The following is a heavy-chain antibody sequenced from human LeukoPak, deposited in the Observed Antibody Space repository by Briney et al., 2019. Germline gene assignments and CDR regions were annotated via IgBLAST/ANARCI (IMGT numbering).Heavy chain of an antibody. Sequence: GGSLRLSCAASGFTFSDYYMGWIRQAPGKGLEWVSYISSSSSYTNYADSVKGRFTISRDNAKNSLYLQMNSLRAEDTAVYYCARDLQPIYYYDSSGYYQGQAFDIWGQGTMVTVSS. D-gene: IGHD3-22*01. J-gene: IGHJ3*02. CDR3: ARDLQPIYYYDSSGYYQGQAFDI. CDR2: ISSSSSYT. CDR1: GFTFSDYY. V-gene: IGHV3-11*06.